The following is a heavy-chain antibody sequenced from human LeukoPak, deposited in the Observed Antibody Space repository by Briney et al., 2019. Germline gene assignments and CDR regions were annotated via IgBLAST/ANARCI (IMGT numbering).Heavy chain of an antibody. CDR2: VHYDGSNN. Sequence: PGGSLRLSCAASGFTFSSYAMHWARHAPGKGLEWVAFVHYDGSNNYYTDSVKGRFTISRDNSKNTLYLQMNTLRADDTAVYYCAKDHGSSDWYYFDYWGQGTLVTVSS. D-gene: IGHD6-13*01. CDR1: GFTFSSYA. CDR3: AKDHGSSDWYYFDY. V-gene: IGHV3-30*02. J-gene: IGHJ4*02.